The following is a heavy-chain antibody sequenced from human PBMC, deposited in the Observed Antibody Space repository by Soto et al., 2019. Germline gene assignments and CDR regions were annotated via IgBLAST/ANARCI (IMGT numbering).Heavy chain of an antibody. CDR2: INHSGSA. D-gene: IGHD3-22*01. CDR3: ASMRGGYDSRGYDY. J-gene: IGHJ4*02. Sequence: SETLSLTCAVYGESFSGYILTWIRQPPGKALEWIGQINHSGSANYNPSLRSRVIISIGTPKNQFSLELTSVTAADTAVYYCASMRGGYDSRGYDYWGQGTLVTVSS. V-gene: IGHV4-34*01. CDR1: GESFSGYI.